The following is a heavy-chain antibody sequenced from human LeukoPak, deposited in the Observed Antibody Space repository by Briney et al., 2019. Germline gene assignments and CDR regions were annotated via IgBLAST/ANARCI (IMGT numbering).Heavy chain of an antibody. Sequence: SETLSLTCTVSGGSISSGGYYWSWIRQHPGQGLEWIGYIYYSGSTYYNPSLKSRVTISVDTSKNQFSLKLSSVTAADTAVYYCARGYCSSTSCYFPPYNWFDPWGQGTLVTVSS. V-gene: IGHV4-31*03. CDR1: GGSISSGGYY. J-gene: IGHJ5*02. CDR3: ARGYCSSTSCYFPPYNWFDP. D-gene: IGHD2-2*01. CDR2: IYYSGST.